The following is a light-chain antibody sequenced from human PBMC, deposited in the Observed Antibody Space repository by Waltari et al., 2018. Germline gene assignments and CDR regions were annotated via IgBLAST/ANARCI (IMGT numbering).Light chain of an antibody. J-gene: IGLJ1*01. Sequence: SYVLTQPPSLSVALGKTARIPCGGNNIGTKNVHCYQHKPGQAPVLLIYSDTDRPSGIPERFTGSKSGTTATLTISTVEAGDEADYYCQVWDGSTDHYVFGSGTKVTV. CDR3: QVWDGSTDHYV. V-gene: IGLV3-21*04. CDR2: SDT. CDR1: NIGTKN.